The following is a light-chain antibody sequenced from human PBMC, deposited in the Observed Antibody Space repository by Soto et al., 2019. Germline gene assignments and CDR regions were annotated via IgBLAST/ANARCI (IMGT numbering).Light chain of an antibody. CDR3: CSYAGSYSYVV. CDR1: SSDVAAYNY. J-gene: IGLJ2*01. Sequence: QSALTQPRSVSGSPGQSVTISCTGTSSDVAAYNYVSWYQQHPGKAPKLLICDVSRRPSGVPDRFSGSKSGNTASLTISGLQAEDEADDYCCSYAGSYSYVVFGGGTKLTVL. V-gene: IGLV2-11*01. CDR2: DVS.